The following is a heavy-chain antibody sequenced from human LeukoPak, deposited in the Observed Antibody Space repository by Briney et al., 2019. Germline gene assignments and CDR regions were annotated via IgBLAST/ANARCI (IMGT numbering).Heavy chain of an antibody. CDR1: GFTFSSYG. J-gene: IGHJ4*02. CDR3: AKDMYDMDY. D-gene: IGHD2-8*01. CDR2: IWYDGSNK. V-gene: IGHV3-33*06. Sequence: GGSLRLSCAASGFTFSSYGMHWVRQAPGRGLEWVAVIWYDGSNKYYADSVKGRFTISRDNSKNTLYLQMSSLRAEDTAVYYCAKDMYDMDYWGQGTLVTVSS.